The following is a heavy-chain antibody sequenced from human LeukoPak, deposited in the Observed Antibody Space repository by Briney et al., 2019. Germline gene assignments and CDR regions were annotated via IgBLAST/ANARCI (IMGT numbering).Heavy chain of an antibody. J-gene: IGHJ3*02. D-gene: IGHD3-10*01. V-gene: IGHV1-46*01. CDR2: INPSGGST. CDR1: GYTFTGNY. Sequence: ASVKVSCKASGYTFTGNYLHWVRQAPGQGLEWMGIINPSGGSTSYAQKFQGRVTMTRDTSTSTVYMELSSLRSEDTAVYYCARAGLLWFGELLWNHDAFDIWGQGTMVTVSS. CDR3: ARAGLLWFGELLWNHDAFDI.